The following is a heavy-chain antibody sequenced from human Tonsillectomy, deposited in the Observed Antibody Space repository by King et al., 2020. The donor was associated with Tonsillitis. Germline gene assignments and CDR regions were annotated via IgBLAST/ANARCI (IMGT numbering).Heavy chain of an antibody. CDR1: GFTFDDHG. Sequence: VQLVESGGGVVRPGGSLRLSCAASGFTFDDHGMSWVRQAPGKGLEWVSGINWKGGSTGYAESVKGRFTISRDNAKNSLYLQMNSLRADDPAFYYCARDLCCPWGQGTLVTVSS. J-gene: IGHJ5*02. CDR2: INWKGGST. V-gene: IGHV3-20*04. CDR3: ARDLCCP.